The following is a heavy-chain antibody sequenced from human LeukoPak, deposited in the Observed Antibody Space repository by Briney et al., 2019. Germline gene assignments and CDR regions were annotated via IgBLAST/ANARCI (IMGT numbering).Heavy chain of an antibody. V-gene: IGHV3-23*01. J-gene: IGHJ6*03. D-gene: IGHD6-13*01. CDR1: GFTFSSYA. CDR3: AESVGGSWYVESRYYYYYMDV. CDR2: ISGSGGST. Sequence: GGSLRLSCAASGFTFSSYAMSWVRQAPGKGLEWVSAISGSGGSTYYADSVKGRFTISRDNSKNTLYLQMNSLRAEDTAVYYCAESVGGSWYVESRYYYYYMDVWGKGTTVTVSS.